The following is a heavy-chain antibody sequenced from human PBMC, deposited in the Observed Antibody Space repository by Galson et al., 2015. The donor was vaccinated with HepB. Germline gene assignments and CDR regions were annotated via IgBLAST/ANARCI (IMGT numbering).Heavy chain of an antibody. J-gene: IGHJ2*01. CDR3: ARPYGDYDWYFDL. D-gene: IGHD4-17*01. V-gene: IGHV5-10-1*01. CDR1: GYSFTSYW. CDR2: IDPSDSYT. Sequence: QSGAEVKKHGESLRISCTGSGYSFTSYWLSWVRQMHGKGLEWMGRIDPSDSYTNSSPSFQGHVTISADKSISTAYLQWSSLKASDTAMYYCARPYGDYDWYFDLWGRGTLVTVSS.